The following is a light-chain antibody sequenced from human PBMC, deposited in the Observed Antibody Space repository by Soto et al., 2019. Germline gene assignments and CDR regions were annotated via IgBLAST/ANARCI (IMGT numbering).Light chain of an antibody. CDR2: DAS. Sequence: EIVMTQSPATLSVSPGERATLSCRASQSVSSNLAWYQQKPGQPPRLLIYDASTRATGIPARFSGSGSGTEFTLTSSRLQAEDLAVYFCQQYNNWWTFGQGTKVEI. CDR1: QSVSSN. J-gene: IGKJ1*01. V-gene: IGKV3-15*01. CDR3: QQYNNWWT.